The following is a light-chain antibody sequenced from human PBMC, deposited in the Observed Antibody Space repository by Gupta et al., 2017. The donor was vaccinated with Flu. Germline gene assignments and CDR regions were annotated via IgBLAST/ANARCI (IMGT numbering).Light chain of an antibody. J-gene: IGLJ1*01. CDR2: DVT. Sequence: RSDVVGYDYVSWYQQHPGKAPKLMISDVTDRPSGVSNRFSGSKSGNTASLTISGLQAEDEADYYCSSYRSSTFYVFGTGTKVTVL. CDR1: RSDVVGYDY. CDR3: SSYRSSTFYV. V-gene: IGLV2-14*04.